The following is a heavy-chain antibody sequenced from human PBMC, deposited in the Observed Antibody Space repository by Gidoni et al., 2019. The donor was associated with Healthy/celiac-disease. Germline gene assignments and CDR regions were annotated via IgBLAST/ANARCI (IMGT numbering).Heavy chain of an antibody. Sequence: QVQLVESGGGVVQPGRSLRLSCPASGSTFSSYGMHWVRQAPGKGLEWVAVISYDGSNKYYADSVKGRFTISRDNSKNTLYLQMNSLRAEDTAVYYCAKDRKYYDSRTAEYFQHWGQGTLVTVSS. V-gene: IGHV3-30*18. CDR3: AKDRKYYDSRTAEYFQH. CDR2: ISYDGSNK. CDR1: GSTFSSYG. J-gene: IGHJ1*01. D-gene: IGHD3-22*01.